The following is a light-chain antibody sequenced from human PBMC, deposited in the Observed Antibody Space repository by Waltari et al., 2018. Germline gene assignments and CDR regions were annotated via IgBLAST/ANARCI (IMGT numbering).Light chain of an antibody. Sequence: QSALTQPASVSGSPGQSITISCTGTSSDVGSYDLVSWYQHHPGKAPKLMIYEATQRPSWLSGRFSGSRSGNTASLTISGLQAEDEGDYYCCSYVGDVTWVFGGGTKLTVL. CDR2: EAT. J-gene: IGLJ3*02. CDR3: CSYVGDVTWV. CDR1: SSDVGSYDL. V-gene: IGLV2-23*01.